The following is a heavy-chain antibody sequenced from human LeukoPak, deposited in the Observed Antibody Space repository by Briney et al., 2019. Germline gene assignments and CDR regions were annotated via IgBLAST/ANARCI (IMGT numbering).Heavy chain of an antibody. J-gene: IGHJ5*02. CDR2: IKQDGSEK. Sequence: GGSLRLSCVASGFTFSSYWMSWVRQAPGKGLEWVANIKQDGSEKYYVDSVKGRFTISRDNAKNLLYLQMNSPRAEDTAVYYCAREXSNFLPYNWFDPWGQGTLVAVSS. V-gene: IGHV3-7*03. D-gene: IGHD4-11*01. CDR3: AREXSNFLPYNWFDP. CDR1: GFTFSSYW.